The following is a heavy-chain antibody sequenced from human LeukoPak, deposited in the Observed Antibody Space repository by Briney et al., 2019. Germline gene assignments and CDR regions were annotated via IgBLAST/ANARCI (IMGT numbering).Heavy chain of an antibody. CDR1: GYTLTELS. CDR2: FDPEDGET. D-gene: IGHD3-9*01. Sequence: ASVTVSCTVSGYTLTELSMHWVRQAPGKGREWMGGFDPEDGETIYAQKFQGRVTMTEDTSTDKAYMELSSLRSEDTAVYYCATVFRYDILTGYEKGWFDPWGQGTLVTVSS. V-gene: IGHV1-24*01. J-gene: IGHJ5*02. CDR3: ATVFRYDILTGYEKGWFDP.